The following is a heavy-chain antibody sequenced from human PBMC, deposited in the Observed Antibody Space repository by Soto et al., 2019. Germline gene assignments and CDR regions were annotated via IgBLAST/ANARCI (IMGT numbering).Heavy chain of an antibody. D-gene: IGHD3-3*01. CDR2: IYYSGST. CDR1: GGSISSYY. CDR3: AGSGYPAYTWIDP. J-gene: IGHJ5*02. Sequence: SETLSLTCTVSGGSISSYYWSWIRQPPGKGLEWIGYIYYSGSTNYNPSLKSRVTISVDTSKNQFSLKLSSVTAADTAVYYCAGSGYPAYTWIDPSGQGTLVTVST. V-gene: IGHV4-59*01.